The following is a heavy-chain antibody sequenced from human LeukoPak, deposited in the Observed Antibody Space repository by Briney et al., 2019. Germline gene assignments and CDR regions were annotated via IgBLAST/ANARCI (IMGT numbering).Heavy chain of an antibody. Sequence: SETLSLTCTVSGGSISRYYWSWIRQPPGKGLEWIGYIYYSGGTNYNPSLKSRVTISIDTYKNQYSLKLSPVTAADMAIYYCARDNGSGYYYDYWGQGTLVTVSS. CDR1: GGSISRYY. V-gene: IGHV4-59*01. J-gene: IGHJ4*02. D-gene: IGHD3-22*01. CDR2: IYYSGGT. CDR3: ARDNGSGYYYDY.